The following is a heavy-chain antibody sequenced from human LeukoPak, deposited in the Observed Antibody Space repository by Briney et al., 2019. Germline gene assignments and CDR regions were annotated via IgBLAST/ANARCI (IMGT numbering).Heavy chain of an antibody. CDR3: ARELMARVSTSPLRRRSYSYMDV. D-gene: IGHD5-24*01. J-gene: IGHJ6*03. CDR2: IDMSWST. Sequence: SETLSLTCSVSSGSISSYYWSWIRRPAGKGLEWIGHIDMSWSTNYNPSLKSRVAMSVDTSKNQFSLNLSSVTAADTAIYYCARELMARVSTSPLRRRSYSYMDVWGKGTTVTVSS. CDR1: SGSISSYY. V-gene: IGHV4-4*07.